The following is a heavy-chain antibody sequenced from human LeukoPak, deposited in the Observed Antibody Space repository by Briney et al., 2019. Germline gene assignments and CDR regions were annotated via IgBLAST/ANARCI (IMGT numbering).Heavy chain of an antibody. D-gene: IGHD6-19*01. J-gene: IGHJ4*02. CDR3: TGGSGWFSPDY. Sequence: PGGSLRLSCAASGFTFSGSVMHWVRQASGKGLEWVGRIGNKANNYATVYAASVKGRFTISRDDSKNTAYLQVTSLKTEDTAVYYCTGGSGWFSPDYWGQGTLVTVSA. CDR1: GFTFSGSV. V-gene: IGHV3-73*01. CDR2: IGNKANNYAT.